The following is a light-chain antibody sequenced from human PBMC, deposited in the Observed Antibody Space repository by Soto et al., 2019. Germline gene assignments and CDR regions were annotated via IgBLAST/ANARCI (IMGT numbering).Light chain of an antibody. V-gene: IGKV3-15*01. J-gene: IGKJ1*01. Sequence: EIVMTQSPVTLSVSPGESATLSCRASQSVRGNLAWYQQKPGQAPSLLIYGAFTRATGIPTRFSGTGSGTEFTLTISSLQSEDFALYYCQQYNDWPLTFGQGTKVDIK. CDR2: GAF. CDR1: QSVRGN. CDR3: QQYNDWPLT.